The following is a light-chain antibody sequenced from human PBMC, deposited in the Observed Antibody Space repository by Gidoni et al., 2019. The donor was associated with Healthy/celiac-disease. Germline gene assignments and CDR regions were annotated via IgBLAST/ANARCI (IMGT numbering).Light chain of an antibody. Sequence: DIVMTQSPDSLAVSLGERATINCKSSQSVLSSSNNKNYLAWYQQKPGQPPKLLIYWASTRESGVPDRFSGSGSGTDFTRTISSLQAEDVAVYYCQQYYSTPFFGGGTKVEIK. V-gene: IGKV4-1*01. CDR1: QSVLSSSNNKNY. J-gene: IGKJ4*01. CDR3: QQYYSTPF. CDR2: WAS.